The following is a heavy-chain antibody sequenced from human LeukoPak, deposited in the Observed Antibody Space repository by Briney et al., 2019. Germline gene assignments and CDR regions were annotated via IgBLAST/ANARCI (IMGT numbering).Heavy chain of an antibody. CDR2: FDPEDGET. V-gene: IGHV1-24*01. CDR1: GYSFTSYY. J-gene: IGHJ4*02. Sequence: ASVKVSCKASGYSFTSYYMHWVRQAPGKGLEWMGGFDPEDGETIYAQKFQGRVTMTEDTSTDTAYMELSSLRSEDTAVYYCATDRRGSPASGYWGQGTLVTVSS. D-gene: IGHD1-26*01. CDR3: ATDRRGSPASGY.